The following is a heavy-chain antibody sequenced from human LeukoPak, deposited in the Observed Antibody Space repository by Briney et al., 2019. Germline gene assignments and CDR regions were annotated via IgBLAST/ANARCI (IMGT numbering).Heavy chain of an antibody. D-gene: IGHD6-13*01. J-gene: IGHJ1*01. CDR2: ISAYNGNT. CDR3: ARGLSSSSWYREQH. CDR1: GYTFTSYG. Sequence: ASVKVSCKASGYTFTSYGISWVRQAPGQGLEWMGWISAYNGNTNYAQKFQGRVTMTRNTSISTAYMELSSLRSEDTAVYYCARGLSSSSWYREQHWGQGTLVTVSS. V-gene: IGHV1-18*01.